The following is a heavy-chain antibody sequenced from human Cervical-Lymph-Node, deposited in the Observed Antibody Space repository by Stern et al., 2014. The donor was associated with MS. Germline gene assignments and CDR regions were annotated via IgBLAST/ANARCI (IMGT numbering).Heavy chain of an antibody. CDR2: IIPIFGST. J-gene: IGHJ5*01. Sequence: VQLVESGAEVTKPGSSVKVSCKASGGTFSDYAISWVRQATGQWLEWMGGIIPIFGSTDYAQNCQGRVTITADESTTTAYMDLSSLRSEDTAVYYCARGAYCGGDCYWGWFDSWGQGTLVTVSS. CDR3: ARGAYCGGDCYWGWFDS. D-gene: IGHD2-21*02. V-gene: IGHV1-69*01. CDR1: GGTFSDYA.